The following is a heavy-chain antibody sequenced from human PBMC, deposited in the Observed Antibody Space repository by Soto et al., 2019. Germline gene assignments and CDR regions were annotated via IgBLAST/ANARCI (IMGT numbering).Heavy chain of an antibody. J-gene: IGHJ4*02. CDR2: IWYDGSNK. CDR1: GFTFSSYV. Sequence: GRSLRVSCGAAGFTFSSYVMHWVRQALGKGLEWVAVIWYDGSNKYYADSVKGRFTISRDNSKNTLYLQMNSLRAEDTAVYYSAREASSGWYPHWGQGTLVTVSS. CDR3: AREASSGWYPH. V-gene: IGHV3-33*01. D-gene: IGHD6-19*01.